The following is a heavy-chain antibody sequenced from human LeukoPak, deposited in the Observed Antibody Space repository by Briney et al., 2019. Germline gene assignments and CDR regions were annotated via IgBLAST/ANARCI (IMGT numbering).Heavy chain of an antibody. CDR1: GGSISSGDYY. Sequence: PSETLSLTCTVSGGSISSGDYYWSWIRQPPGKGLEWIGYIYYSGSTYYNPSLKSRVTISVDTSKNQFSLKLSSVTAADTAAYYCARTDCSSTSCYISFDYWGQGTLVTVSS. CDR3: ARTDCSSTSCYISFDY. CDR2: IYYSGST. J-gene: IGHJ4*02. D-gene: IGHD2-2*02. V-gene: IGHV4-30-4*08.